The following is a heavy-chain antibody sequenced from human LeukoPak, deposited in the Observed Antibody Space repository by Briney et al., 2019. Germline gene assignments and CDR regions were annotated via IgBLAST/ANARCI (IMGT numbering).Heavy chain of an antibody. D-gene: IGHD1-26*01. J-gene: IGHJ4*02. CDR2: ISGSST. CDR1: GFTFSSYA. Sequence: PGGSLRLSCVVSGFTFSSYAMSWVRQAPGKGLEWVSTISGSSTYYADSVKGRFTISRDNSKNTLYLQMNSLRADDPAVYYCAKAGAETRKYFDYWGQGTLVTVSS. CDR3: AKAGAETRKYFDY. V-gene: IGHV3-23*01.